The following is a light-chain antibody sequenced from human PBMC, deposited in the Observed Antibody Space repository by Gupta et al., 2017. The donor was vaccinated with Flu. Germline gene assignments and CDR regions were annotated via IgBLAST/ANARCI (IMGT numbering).Light chain of an antibody. J-gene: IGLJ1*01. V-gene: IGLV2-8*01. CDR1: SRDIGGNNY. CDR3: CSYGINDV. Sequence: GQSVAISCTGTSRDIGGNNYVSWYQQHPGKAPKRMIYEVNKRPSGVPDRFSGSKSGNTASLTVSGLQAEDEADYYCCSYGINDVFGSGTKVTVL. CDR2: EVN.